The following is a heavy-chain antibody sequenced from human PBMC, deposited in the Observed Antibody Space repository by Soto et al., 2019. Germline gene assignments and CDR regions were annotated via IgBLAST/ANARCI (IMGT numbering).Heavy chain of an antibody. D-gene: IGHD3-10*01. CDR3: ARHPYYYGSGSYDNRKGYYGMDV. J-gene: IGHJ6*02. Sequence: SETRSLTCTVSGGSTNSSGYYWSWIRQHPGKGLEWIGYIYYSGSTYSNPSLQCRVTISVDTCKNQFSLKLSSVTAADTAVYYCARHPYYYGSGSYDNRKGYYGMDVWGQGTTVTV. CDR2: IYYSGST. V-gene: IGHV4-31*03. CDR1: GGSTNSSGYY.